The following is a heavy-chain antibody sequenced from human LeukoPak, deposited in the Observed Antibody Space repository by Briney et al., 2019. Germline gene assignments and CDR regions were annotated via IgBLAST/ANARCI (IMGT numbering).Heavy chain of an antibody. CDR2: IMPLFGTA. CDR3: ARDLRITLVREVISDAFDI. Sequence: SVKVSCKACGGTFSSYVIHWVRQAPGQGLEWMGGIMPLFGTADYAQKFQGRVTITADESTSTAYMELNNLRSEDTAVYYCARDLRITLVREVISDAFDIWGQGTMVTVSS. D-gene: IGHD3-10*01. J-gene: IGHJ3*02. CDR1: GGTFSSYV. V-gene: IGHV1-69*13.